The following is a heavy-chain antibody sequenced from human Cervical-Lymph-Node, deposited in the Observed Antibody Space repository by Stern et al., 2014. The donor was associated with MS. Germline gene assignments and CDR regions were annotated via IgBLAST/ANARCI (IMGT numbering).Heavy chain of an antibody. CDR2: ISGYNGNI. J-gene: IGHJ6*02. CDR1: GYTFTSYG. D-gene: IGHD3-3*01. Sequence: VQLVQSGPEVKKPGASVKVSCKASGYTFTSYGISWVRQAPGQGLEWMGWISGYNGNINYAQKVQGRVTMTTDTSTSTAYMEVRSLRYDDTAVYFCARADNYADYAFSTGYNYHDYYTMDVWGQGTTVTVSS. V-gene: IGHV1-18*01. CDR3: ARADNYADYAFSTGYNYHDYYTMDV.